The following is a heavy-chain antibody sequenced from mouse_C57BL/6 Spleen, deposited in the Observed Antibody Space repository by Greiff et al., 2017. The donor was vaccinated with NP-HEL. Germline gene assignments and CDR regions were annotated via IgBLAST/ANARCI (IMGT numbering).Heavy chain of an antibody. CDR3: ARKHYGSSAYYFDY. Sequence: VKVVESGPGLVAPSQSLSITCTVSGFSLTSYAISWVRQPPGKGLEWLGVIWTGGGTNYNSALKSRLSISKDNSKSQVFLKMNSLQTDDTARYYCARKHYGSSAYYFDYWGQGTTLTVSS. V-gene: IGHV2-9-1*01. CDR2: IWTGGGT. J-gene: IGHJ2*01. CDR1: GFSLTSYA. D-gene: IGHD1-1*01.